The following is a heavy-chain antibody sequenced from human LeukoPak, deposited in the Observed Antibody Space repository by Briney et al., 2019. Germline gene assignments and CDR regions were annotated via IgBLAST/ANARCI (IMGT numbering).Heavy chain of an antibody. CDR3: VSPSDTHFDY. J-gene: IGHJ4*02. V-gene: IGHV3-30*02. D-gene: IGHD5-18*01. CDR2: IRYDEISK. CDR1: GFTFSTFG. Sequence: PGGSLRLSCAVSGFTFSTFGMHWVRQAPGKGLEWVAFIRYDEISKYYADSLRARFTVSRDNSKNTMYLQMDSLRPEDTAMYYCVSPSDTHFDYWGQATLVTVSS.